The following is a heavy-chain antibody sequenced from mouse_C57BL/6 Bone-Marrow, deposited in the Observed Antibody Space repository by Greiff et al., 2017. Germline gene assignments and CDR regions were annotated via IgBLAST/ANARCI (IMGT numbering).Heavy chain of an antibody. Sequence: EVQGVESGAELVRPGASVKLSCTASGFNIKDYYMHWVKQRPEQGLEWIGWIDPENGDTEYASKFQGKATITADTSSNTAYLQLSILTSEDTAVYYCTSMSTVPFDYWGQGTTLTVSS. D-gene: IGHD1-1*01. J-gene: IGHJ2*01. CDR2: IDPENGDT. CDR1: GFNIKDYY. CDR3: TSMSTVPFDY. V-gene: IGHV14-4*01.